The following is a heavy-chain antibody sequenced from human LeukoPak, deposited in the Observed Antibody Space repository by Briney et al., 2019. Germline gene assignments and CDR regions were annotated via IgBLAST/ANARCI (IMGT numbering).Heavy chain of an antibody. D-gene: IGHD4-17*01. J-gene: IGHJ4*02. V-gene: IGHV3-23*01. CDR1: GFRFSDCA. CDR2: ISASGGST. CDR3: AKGHSDFGTGFDL. Sequence: GGSLRLSCAVSGFRFSDCAMIWVRQAPGKGRECVSVISASGGSTYSAESVKARFTISRDNSKNTLYLQMNSLTADDTAVYYCAKGHSDFGTGFDLWGQGTQVTVS.